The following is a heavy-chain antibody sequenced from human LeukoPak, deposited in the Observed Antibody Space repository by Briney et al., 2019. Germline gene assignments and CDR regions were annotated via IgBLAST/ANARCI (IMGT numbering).Heavy chain of an antibody. CDR1: GLTFNNYA. CDR3: AKIHQNRVVVGAKGAFDI. CDR2: IGSSGGGT. D-gene: IGHD2-15*01. J-gene: IGHJ3*02. Sequence: GGSLRLSCEASGLTFNNYAMHWVRQSSGKGLGWVSGIGSSGGGTYYADSVKGRFTISRDTSQDTVYLQMDSLRAEDAAIYYCAKIHQNRVVVGAKGAFDIWGQGTVVTVSS. V-gene: IGHV3-23*01.